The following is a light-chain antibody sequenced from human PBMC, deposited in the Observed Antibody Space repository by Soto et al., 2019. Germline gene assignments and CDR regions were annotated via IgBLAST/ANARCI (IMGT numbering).Light chain of an antibody. CDR1: QSVDTTF. CDR3: QQYMSSVT. V-gene: IGKV3-20*01. CDR2: GAS. Sequence: EIVLTQSPGSLSLSPGQRATLSCRASQSVDTTFVAWYQKKPGQAPRLLIYGASKRATGIPDRFRRRGYGTDFTLIISRLESEDFAVYYCQQYMSSVTFGQGTKVEIK. J-gene: IGKJ1*01.